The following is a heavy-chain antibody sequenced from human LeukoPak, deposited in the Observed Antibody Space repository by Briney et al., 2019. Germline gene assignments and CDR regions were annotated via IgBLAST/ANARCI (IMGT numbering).Heavy chain of an antibody. V-gene: IGHV4-39*01. CDR2: IYYSGST. CDR3: ARLGEGYCSSTSCWAFDP. CDR1: GGSISSSSYY. Sequence: KPSETLSLTCTVSGGSISSSSYYWGWIRQPPGKGLEWIGSIYYSGSTYYNPSLKSRVTISVDTSKNQFSLKLSSVTAADTAVYYCARLGEGYCSSTSCWAFDPWGQGTLVTVSS. D-gene: IGHD2-2*01. J-gene: IGHJ5*02.